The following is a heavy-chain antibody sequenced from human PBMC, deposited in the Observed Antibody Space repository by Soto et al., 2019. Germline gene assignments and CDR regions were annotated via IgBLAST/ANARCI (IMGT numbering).Heavy chain of an antibody. V-gene: IGHV3-33*01. J-gene: IGHJ6*02. CDR2: IWYDGSNK. D-gene: IGHD3-10*01. CDR1: GFTFSSYG. CDR3: ARDQSLGTMARGVIIAYYYYYGMDV. Sequence: PGGSLRLSCAASGFTFSSYGMHWVRQAPGKGLEWVAVIWYDGSNKYYADSVKGRFTISRDNSKNTLYLQMNSLRAEDTAVYYCARDQSLGTMARGVIIAYYYYYGMDVWGQGTTVTVSS.